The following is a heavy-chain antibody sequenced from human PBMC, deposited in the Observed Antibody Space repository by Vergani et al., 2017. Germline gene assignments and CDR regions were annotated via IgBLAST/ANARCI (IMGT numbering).Heavy chain of an antibody. CDR2: LSASDRRT. Sequence: VQLVESGGGVVQPGGSLRLSCAASGFTFIMHAMSWVRPAPGKGLEWVSTLSASDRRTHYADSVKGRFTISRDNSKNTLFLHMNSLRPEDTAVYYCAKVGRSEVAGTFGAFDIWGQGTMVTVSS. D-gene: IGHD6-19*01. CDR3: AKVGRSEVAGTFGAFDI. J-gene: IGHJ3*02. V-gene: IGHV3-23*04. CDR1: GFTFIMHA.